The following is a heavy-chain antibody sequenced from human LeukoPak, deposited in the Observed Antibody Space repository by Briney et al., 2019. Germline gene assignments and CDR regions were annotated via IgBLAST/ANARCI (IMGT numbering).Heavy chain of an antibody. Sequence: SETLSLTCTVSGGSISSYYWSWIRQPPGKGLEWIGHIYYSGSTNYNPSLKSRVTISVDTSKNQFSLKLSSVTAADTAVYYCARGVSIAVAYGFAFDIWGQGTMVTVSS. J-gene: IGHJ3*02. V-gene: IGHV4-59*01. D-gene: IGHD6-19*01. CDR2: IYYSGST. CDR1: GGSISSYY. CDR3: ARGVSIAVAYGFAFDI.